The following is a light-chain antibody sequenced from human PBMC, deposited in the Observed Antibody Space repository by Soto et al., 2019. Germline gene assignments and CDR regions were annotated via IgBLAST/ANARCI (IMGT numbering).Light chain of an antibody. CDR2: EVS. V-gene: IGKV2D-29*01. J-gene: IGKJ1*01. CDR3: MQTTQLPLT. Sequence: IVMTQTPLSLSVTPGQPASISCKSSQSLLHSDGKTYLYWYLQRPGQPPQLLMSEVSDRFAGVPDRFSGTGSGTDFTLTISRVEAEDVGLYSCMQTTQLPLTFGPGTKVEVK. CDR1: QSLLHSDGKTY.